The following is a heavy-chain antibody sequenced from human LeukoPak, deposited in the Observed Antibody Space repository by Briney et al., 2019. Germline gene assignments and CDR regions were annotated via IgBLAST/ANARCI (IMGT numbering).Heavy chain of an antibody. CDR2: ISSSGRTI. CDR1: GFTFSSYA. D-gene: IGHD6-13*01. J-gene: IGHJ4*02. CDR3: AKLDDIAGLDY. Sequence: PGGSLRLSCAASGFTFSSYAMHWVRQAPGRGLEWISYISSSGRTIYYADSVKGRFTISRDNAKNSLYLQMNSLRAEDTAVYYCAKLDDIAGLDYWGQGTLVTVSS. V-gene: IGHV3-48*03.